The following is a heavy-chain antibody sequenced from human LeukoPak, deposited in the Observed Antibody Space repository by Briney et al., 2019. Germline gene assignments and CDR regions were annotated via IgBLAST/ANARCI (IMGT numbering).Heavy chain of an antibody. CDR3: ATEPDYGDYGMFVN. D-gene: IGHD4-17*01. CDR2: LYGDGRT. Sequence: GGSLRLSCAASGLTVSSNDISWVRQAPAKGLEWVSILYGDGRTNYADSVRGRFTISRDISKNTLYLQMNSLRAEDTAVYYCATEPDYGDYGMFVNWGQGTLVTVSS. V-gene: IGHV3-53*01. CDR1: GLTVSSND. J-gene: IGHJ1*01.